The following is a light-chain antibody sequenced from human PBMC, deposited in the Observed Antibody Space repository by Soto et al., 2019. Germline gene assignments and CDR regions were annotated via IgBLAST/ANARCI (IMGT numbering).Light chain of an antibody. CDR2: KAS. Sequence: DIQMTQSPSTLSASVGDRVTITCRASQSISSWLAWYQRKPGKAPKLLIYKASTLESGVPSRFSGSGSGTEFTLTISSLQPDDFATYYCQQYNTYWGYIFGQGTKLDIK. J-gene: IGKJ2*01. CDR3: QQYNTYWGYI. V-gene: IGKV1-5*03. CDR1: QSISSW.